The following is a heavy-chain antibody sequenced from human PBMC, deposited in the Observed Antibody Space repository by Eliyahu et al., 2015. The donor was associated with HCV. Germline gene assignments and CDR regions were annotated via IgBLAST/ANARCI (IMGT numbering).Heavy chain of an antibody. CDR3: ARDSGHGYSIDS. CDR2: ISRNSDRI. D-gene: IGHD3-22*01. Sequence: RQAPGKGLEWVSYISRNSDRILYGDSVKGRFTVSRDNAKDALYLQMNSLRDEDTALYYCARDSGHGYSIDSWGQGTLVTVSS. V-gene: IGHV3-48*02. J-gene: IGHJ4*02.